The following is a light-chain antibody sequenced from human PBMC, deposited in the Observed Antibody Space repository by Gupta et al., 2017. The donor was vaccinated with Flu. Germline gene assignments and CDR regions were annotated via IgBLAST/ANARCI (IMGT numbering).Light chain of an antibody. V-gene: IGKV3-11*01. CDR3: QQRNNGPLKLT. Sequence: EIVLTQSPATLSSSPGERATLSCRASQSVSRNLAWYQHKPGQAPRLLIYDASKRATGIPARFSGDGHGTDFTLTISSLEPEDFAVYYCQQRNNGPLKLTFGQGTPMDIK. CDR2: DAS. CDR1: QSVSRN. J-gene: IGKJ5*01.